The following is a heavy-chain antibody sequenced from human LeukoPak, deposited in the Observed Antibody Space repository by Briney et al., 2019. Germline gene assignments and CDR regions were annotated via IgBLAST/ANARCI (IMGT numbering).Heavy chain of an antibody. CDR1: GFTFSSYS. J-gene: IGHJ4*02. CDR2: ISSSSSYI. D-gene: IGHD6-19*01. V-gene: IGHV3-21*01. Sequence: GGSLRLSCAASGFTFSSYSMNWVRQAPGKGLEWVSSISSSSSYIYYADSVKGRFTISRDNAKNSLYLQMNSLRAEDTAVYYCARDRYSSGWSGFDYWGQGTLVTVSS. CDR3: ARDRYSSGWSGFDY.